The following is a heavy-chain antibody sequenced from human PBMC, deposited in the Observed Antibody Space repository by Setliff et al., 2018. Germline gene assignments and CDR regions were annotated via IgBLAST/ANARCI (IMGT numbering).Heavy chain of an antibody. D-gene: IGHD6-13*01. CDR1: GGSFSTYY. CDR3: AREGMAAAGTISDY. Sequence: PSETLSLTCAVYGGSFSTYYWIWIRQPPGKGLEWIGEINHSGSTNYNPSLKSRVTISVDTSKNQFSLKLSSVTAADTAVYYCAREGMAAAGTISDYWGQGTLVTVS. V-gene: IGHV4-34*01. CDR2: INHSGST. J-gene: IGHJ4*02.